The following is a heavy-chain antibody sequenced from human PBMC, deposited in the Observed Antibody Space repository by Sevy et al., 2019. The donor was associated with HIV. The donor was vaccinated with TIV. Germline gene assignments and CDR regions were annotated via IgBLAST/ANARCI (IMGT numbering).Heavy chain of an antibody. CDR1: GFTFSSYA. V-gene: IGHV3-30-3*01. Sequence: GGSLRLSCAASGFTFSSYAMHWVRQAPGKGLEWVAVISYDGSNKYYADSVKGRFTISRDNSKNTLYLQMNSLRAEDTAVYYCARASGGLRGGGIDVWGQGTTVTVSS. J-gene: IGHJ6*02. CDR2: ISYDGSNK. CDR3: ARASGGLRGGGIDV. D-gene: IGHD3-10*01.